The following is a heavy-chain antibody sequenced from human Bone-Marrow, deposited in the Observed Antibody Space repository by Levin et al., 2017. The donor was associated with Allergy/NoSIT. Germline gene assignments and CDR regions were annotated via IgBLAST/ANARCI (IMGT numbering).Heavy chain of an antibody. CDR1: GFTFSTCA. CDR2: ILPDGSKK. J-gene: IGHJ4*02. V-gene: IGHV3-30*18. CDR3: AKDRTGTWAADY. D-gene: IGHD3-10*01. Sequence: AGGSLRLSCAASGFTFSTCAIHWVRQAPGKGLEWVTVILPDGSKKLYGDSVRGRFTISRDNSKNTLYLQMNSLRAEDTAVYYCAKDRTGTWAADYLGPGTLVTVSS.